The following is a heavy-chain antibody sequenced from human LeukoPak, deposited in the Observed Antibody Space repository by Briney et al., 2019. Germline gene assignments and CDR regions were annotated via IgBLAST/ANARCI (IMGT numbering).Heavy chain of an antibody. CDR2: IYTSGST. D-gene: IGHD2-2*01. CDR1: GGSISSCY. CDR3: ASGVVVPAAPGEYYYYYMDV. V-gene: IGHV4-4*07. Sequence: PSETLSLTCTVSGGSISSCYWSWIRQPAGKGLEWIGRIYTSGSTNYNPSLKSRVTMSVDTSKNQFSLKLSSVTAADTAVYYCASGVVVPAAPGEYYYYYMDVWGKGTTVTVSS. J-gene: IGHJ6*03.